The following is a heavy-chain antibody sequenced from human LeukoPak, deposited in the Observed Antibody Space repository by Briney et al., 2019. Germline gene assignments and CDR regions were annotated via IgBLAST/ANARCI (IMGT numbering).Heavy chain of an antibody. CDR3: ARAAGYGFDP. CDR2: ISYDGSNK. D-gene: IGHD6-13*01. J-gene: IGHJ5*02. Sequence: GGSLRLSCAASGFTFSSYAMHWVRQAPGKGLEWVAVISYDGSNKYYADSVKGRFTISRDNSKNTLYLQMNSLRAEDTAVYYCARAAGYGFDPWGQEPWSPSPQ. V-gene: IGHV3-30-3*01. CDR1: GFTFSSYA.